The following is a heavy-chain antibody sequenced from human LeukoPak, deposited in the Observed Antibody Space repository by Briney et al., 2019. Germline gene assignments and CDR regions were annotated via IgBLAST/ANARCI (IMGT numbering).Heavy chain of an antibody. CDR3: ARVRIAVDEVYFDY. J-gene: IGHJ4*02. D-gene: IGHD6-19*01. Sequence: SETLSLTCAVSGGSISSSNWWSWVRQPPGKGLEWIGEIYHSGSTNYNPSPKSRVTISVDKSENQFSLKLSSVTAADTAVYYCARVRIAVDEVYFDYWGQGTLVTVSS. CDR1: GGSISSSNW. V-gene: IGHV4-4*02. CDR2: IYHSGST.